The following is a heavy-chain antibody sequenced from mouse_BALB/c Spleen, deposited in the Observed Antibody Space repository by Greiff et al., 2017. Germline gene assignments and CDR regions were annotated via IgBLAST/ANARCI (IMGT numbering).Heavy chain of an antibody. CDR3: ARGYDGTWFAY. V-gene: IGHV1-7*01. J-gene: IGHJ3*01. CDR1: GYTFTSYW. CDR2: INPSTGYT. D-gene: IGHD2-14*01. Sequence: QVQLKESGAELAKPGASVKMSCKASGYTFTSYWMHWVKQRPGQGLEWIGYINPSTGYTEYNQKFKDKATLTADKSSSTAYMQLSSLTSEDSAVYYCARGYDGTWFAYWGQGTLVTVSA.